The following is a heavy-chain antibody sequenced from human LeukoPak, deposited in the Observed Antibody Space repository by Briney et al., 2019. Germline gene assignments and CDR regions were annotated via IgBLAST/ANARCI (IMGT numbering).Heavy chain of an antibody. CDR1: GFTFSSHA. CDR3: AEDIEYDILSSSIGADAFDI. V-gene: IGHV3-23*01. Sequence: GGSLRLSCAASGFTFSSHAMSWVRQAPGKGLEWVSTISGSGGGTYNADSVKGRFTISRDNPKNTLYLQINSLRAEDTAVYYCAEDIEYDILSSSIGADAFDIWGQGTMVTVSS. D-gene: IGHD3-9*01. CDR2: ISGSGGGT. J-gene: IGHJ3*02.